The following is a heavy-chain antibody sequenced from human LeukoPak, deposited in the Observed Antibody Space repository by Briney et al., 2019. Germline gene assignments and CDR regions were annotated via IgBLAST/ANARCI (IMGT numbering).Heavy chain of an antibody. CDR3: VKGGRNNWNAPGIDY. Sequence: AGSLRLSCSASGLTFSSYAMHWVRQAPGKGLEYISAISSNGDGTYYADSVKGRFSISRDNSKNTLYLQMSSLRTEDTAVYYCVKGGRNNWNAPGIDYWGQGTRVNVSS. CDR2: ISSNGDGT. D-gene: IGHD1-20*01. CDR1: GLTFSSYA. J-gene: IGHJ4*02. V-gene: IGHV3-64D*09.